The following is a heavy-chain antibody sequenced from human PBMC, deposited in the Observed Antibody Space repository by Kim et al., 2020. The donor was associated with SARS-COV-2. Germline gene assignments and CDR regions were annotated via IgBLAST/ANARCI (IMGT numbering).Heavy chain of an antibody. D-gene: IGHD1-1*01. CDR1: GGPITSSSYY. J-gene: IGHJ1*01. CDR2: FYYTGGT. Sequence: SETLSLTCTVSGGPITSSSYYWGWIRQPPGKGMEWIGSFYYTGGTYFHPSLKSRATMSVDTSKNQFSLKLTSVTAADTALYYCVRQNEYFSWGQGTLVIVSS. V-gene: IGHV4-39*01. CDR3: VRQNEYFS.